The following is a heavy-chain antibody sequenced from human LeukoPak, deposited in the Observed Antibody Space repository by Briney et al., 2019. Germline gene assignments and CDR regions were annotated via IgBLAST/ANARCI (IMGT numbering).Heavy chain of an antibody. J-gene: IGHJ4*02. Sequence: SETLSLTCAVYGGSFSGYYWSWIRQPPGKGLEWIGEINHSGSTNYNPSLKSRVTISVDTSKNQFSLKLSSVTAADTAVYYCARGFGTQPSSGWSSGEYYFDYWGQGTLVTVSS. CDR2: INHSGST. CDR1: GGSFSGYY. D-gene: IGHD6-19*01. CDR3: ARGFGTQPSSGWSSGEYYFDY. V-gene: IGHV4-34*01.